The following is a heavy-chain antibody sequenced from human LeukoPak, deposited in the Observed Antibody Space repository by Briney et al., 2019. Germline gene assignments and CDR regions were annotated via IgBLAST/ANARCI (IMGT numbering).Heavy chain of an antibody. J-gene: IGHJ6*04. CDR2: ISSSSNYI. Sequence: GGSLRLSCAASGFTFSTYSTNWVRQAPGKGLEWVSSISSSSNYIYYADSVKGRFTMSRDNAKNSLYLQMNSLRAEDTAVYYCARIIFGESGMDVWGKGTTVTVSS. CDR1: GFTFSTYS. V-gene: IGHV3-21*01. D-gene: IGHD3-10*01. CDR3: ARIIFGESGMDV.